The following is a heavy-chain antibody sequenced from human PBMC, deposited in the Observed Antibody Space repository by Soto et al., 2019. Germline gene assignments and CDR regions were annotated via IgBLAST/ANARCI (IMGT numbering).Heavy chain of an antibody. CDR3: ARGGLYGTQLFDF. CDR1: GGSISSGGYY. CDR2: IYYSGST. Sequence: QVQLQESGPGLVKPSQTLSLTCTVSGGSISSGGYYWSWIRQHPGKGLEWIGYIYYSGSTYYNPSLRRRVTISVDTSKNQFSLKLSSVTAADTAVYYCARGGLYGTQLFDFWGQGTLVTVSS. J-gene: IGHJ4*02. D-gene: IGHD4-17*01. V-gene: IGHV4-31*03.